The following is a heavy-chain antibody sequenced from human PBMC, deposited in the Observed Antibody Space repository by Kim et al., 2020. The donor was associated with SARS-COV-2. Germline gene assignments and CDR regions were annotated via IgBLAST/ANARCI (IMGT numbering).Heavy chain of an antibody. Sequence: SETLSLTCAVSGGSISSGGYSWSWIRQPPGNGLEWIGYIYHSGSTYYNPSLKSRVTISVDRSKNQFSLKLSSVTAADTAVYYCASLAAAGYRPDAFDIWGQGTMVTVSS. V-gene: IGHV4-30-2*01. D-gene: IGHD6-13*01. CDR3: ASLAAAGYRPDAFDI. J-gene: IGHJ3*02. CDR1: GGSISSGGYS. CDR2: IYHSGST.